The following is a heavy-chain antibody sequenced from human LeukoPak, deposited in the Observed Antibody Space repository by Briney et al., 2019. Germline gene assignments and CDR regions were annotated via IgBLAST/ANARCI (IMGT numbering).Heavy chain of an antibody. CDR3: ARSRYYFDY. Sequence: GGSLRLSCAASGFTFSSYGMHWVRQAPGKGLEWVAVISYDGSNKYYADSVKGRFTISRDNSKNTLYLQMNSLRAEDTAVYYCARSRYYFDYWGQGTLVTVSS. J-gene: IGHJ4*02. CDR2: ISYDGSNK. CDR1: GFTFSSYG. V-gene: IGHV3-30*03.